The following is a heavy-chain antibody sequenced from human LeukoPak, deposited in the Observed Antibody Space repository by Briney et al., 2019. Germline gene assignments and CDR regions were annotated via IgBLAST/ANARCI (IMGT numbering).Heavy chain of an antibody. V-gene: IGHV4-34*01. J-gene: IGHJ4*02. D-gene: IGHD4-17*01. Sequence: SETLSLTCAVYGGSFSGYYWSWIRQPPGKGLEWIGEINHSGSTNYNPSLKSRVTISVDTSKNQFSLKLSSVTAAGTAVYYCARGPDDYGDSTFDYWGQGTLVTVSS. CDR3: ARGPDDYGDSTFDY. CDR1: GGSFSGYY. CDR2: INHSGST.